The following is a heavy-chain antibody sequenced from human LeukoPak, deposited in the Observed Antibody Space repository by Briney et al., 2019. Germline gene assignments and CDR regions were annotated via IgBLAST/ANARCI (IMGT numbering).Heavy chain of an antibody. D-gene: IGHD6-19*01. CDR3: ARDPGRIAVAGTSYGMDV. CDR1: GGSFSGYY. CDR2: INHSGST. Sequence: PSETLSFTCAIYGGSFSGYYWSWIRQPPGKGLEWIGEINHSGSTNYNPSLKSRVTISVDTSKNQFSLRLSSVTAADTAVYYRARDPGRIAVAGTSYGMDVWGQGTTVTVSS. V-gene: IGHV4-34*01. J-gene: IGHJ6*02.